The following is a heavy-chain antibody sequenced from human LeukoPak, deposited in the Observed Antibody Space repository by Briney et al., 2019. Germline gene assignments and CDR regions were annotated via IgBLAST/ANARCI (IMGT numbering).Heavy chain of an antibody. Sequence: GASVKVSCKASGYTFTGYCMHWARQAPGQGLEWMGWINPNSGGTNYAQKFQGRVTMTRDTSISTAYMELSRLRSDDTAVYYCASRGMEGATTVDYWGQGTLVTVSS. CDR1: GYTFTGYC. D-gene: IGHD1-26*01. CDR2: INPNSGGT. CDR3: ASRGMEGATTVDY. V-gene: IGHV1-2*02. J-gene: IGHJ4*02.